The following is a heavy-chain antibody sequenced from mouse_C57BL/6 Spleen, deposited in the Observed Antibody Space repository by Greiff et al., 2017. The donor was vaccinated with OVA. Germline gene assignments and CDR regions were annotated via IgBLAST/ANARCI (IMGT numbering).Heavy chain of an antibody. CDR2: ISYDGSN. V-gene: IGHV3-6*01. CDR1: GYSITSGYY. CDR3: ARGNIYYDYDVWFAY. J-gene: IGHJ3*01. Sequence: EVQRVESGPGLVKPSQSLSLTCSVTGYSITSGYYWNWIRQFPGNKLEWMGYISYDGSNNYNPSLKNRISITRDTTKNQFFLKLNSVTTEDTATYYCARGNIYYDYDVWFAYWGQGTLVTVSA. D-gene: IGHD2-4*01.